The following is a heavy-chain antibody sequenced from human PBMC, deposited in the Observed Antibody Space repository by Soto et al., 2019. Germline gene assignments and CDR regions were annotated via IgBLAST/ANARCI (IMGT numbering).Heavy chain of an antibody. J-gene: IGHJ4*02. CDR1: GFTFSDHY. V-gene: IGHV3-72*01. CDR2: IRNKANSYTT. Sequence: EVQLEESGGGLVQPGGSLRLSCAASGFTFSDHYMDWVRQGPGKGLEWVGRIRNKANSYTTEYAASVRGRFTISRDDSRNSVYLQMNSLKTEDTAVYYCARDGRGALDYWGQGALVTVSS. CDR3: ARDGRGALDY. D-gene: IGHD1-26*01.